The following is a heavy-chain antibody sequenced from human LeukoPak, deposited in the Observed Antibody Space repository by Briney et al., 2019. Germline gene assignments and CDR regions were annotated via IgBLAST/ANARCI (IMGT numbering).Heavy chain of an antibody. V-gene: IGHV3-30*04. J-gene: IGHJ4*02. CDR3: ARDRGYSYGYGY. D-gene: IGHD5-18*01. CDR2: ISYDGSNK. Sequence: GGSLRLSCAASGFTFSSYAVHWVRQAPGKGLECVAVISYDGSNKYYADSVKGRFTISRDNSKNTLYLQMNSLRAEDTAVYYCARDRGYSYGYGYWGQGTLVTVSS. CDR1: GFTFSSYA.